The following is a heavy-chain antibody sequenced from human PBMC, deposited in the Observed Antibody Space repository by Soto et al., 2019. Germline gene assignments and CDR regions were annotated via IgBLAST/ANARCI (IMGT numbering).Heavy chain of an antibody. CDR3: ARVAITMVRGVNYYYYYYMDV. V-gene: IGHV4-59*01. J-gene: IGHJ6*03. D-gene: IGHD3-10*01. Sequence: SETLSLTCTVSSGSISSYYWSWIRQPPGKGLEWIGYIYYSGSTNYNPSLKSRVTISVDTSKNQFSLKLSSVTAADTAVYYCARVAITMVRGVNYYYYYYMDVWGKGTTVTVSS. CDR1: SGSISSYY. CDR2: IYYSGST.